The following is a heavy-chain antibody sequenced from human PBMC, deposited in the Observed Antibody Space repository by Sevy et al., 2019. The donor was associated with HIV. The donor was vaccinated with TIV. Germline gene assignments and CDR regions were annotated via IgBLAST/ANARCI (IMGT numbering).Heavy chain of an antibody. CDR3: AGENAWGRGYS. J-gene: IGHJ4*02. D-gene: IGHD1-26*01. CDR2: IYYNGNT. V-gene: IGHV4-59*08. CDR1: GGSITSFT. Sequence: SGTLTLTCTGSGGSITSFTGNWIRQPPGKGLEWMAIIYYNGNTNYNPSPKSRVTLSFNTSKNQFSLRLSSVTAADTAMYYCAGENAWGRGYSWGQGTLVTVSS.